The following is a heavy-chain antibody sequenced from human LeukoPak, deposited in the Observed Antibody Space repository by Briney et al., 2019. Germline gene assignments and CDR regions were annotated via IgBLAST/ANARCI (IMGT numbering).Heavy chain of an antibody. V-gene: IGHV4-59*13. J-gene: IGHJ3*02. CDR3: ARYRAFDI. CDR1: GGSISSYY. Sequence: SETLSLTCTVSGGSISSYYWSWIRQPPGKGLEWIGYIYSTGGNSGSTNYNPSLKSRVTISVDTSKNQFSLKLISVTAADTAVYYCARYRAFDIWGQGTMVTVSS. CDR2: IYSTGGNSGST.